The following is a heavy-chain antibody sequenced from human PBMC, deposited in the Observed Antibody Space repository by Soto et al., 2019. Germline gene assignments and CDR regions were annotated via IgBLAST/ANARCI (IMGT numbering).Heavy chain of an antibody. CDR3: ASSPNYYDSSGYNFQH. D-gene: IGHD3-22*01. Sequence: QVQLVQSGAEVKKPGSSVKVSCKASGGTFSSYAISWVRQAPGQGLEWMGGIIPIFGTANYAQKVQGRVTITADESTSTAYMELSSLRSEDTAVYYCASSPNYYDSSGYNFQHWGQGTLVTVSS. CDR1: GGTFSSYA. V-gene: IGHV1-69*12. CDR2: IIPIFGTA. J-gene: IGHJ1*01.